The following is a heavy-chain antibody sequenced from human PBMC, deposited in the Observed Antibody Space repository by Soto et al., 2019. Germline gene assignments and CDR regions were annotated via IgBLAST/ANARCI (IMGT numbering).Heavy chain of an antibody. CDR2: INTYNGNT. Sequence: QVHLVQSGAEVKKPGASVKVSCKASGYTFTNYGISWLRQAPGQGLEWMGRINTYNGNTNYAQKLRGRVTMTTDTSTITAYMEVMSLTSDDTADYYCGRDQGDRFFEWLEGSLPGHWGQGTVVIVSS. V-gene: IGHV1-18*01. CDR1: GYTFTNYG. CDR3: GRDQGDRFFEWLEGSLPGH. D-gene: IGHD3-3*01. J-gene: IGHJ4*02.